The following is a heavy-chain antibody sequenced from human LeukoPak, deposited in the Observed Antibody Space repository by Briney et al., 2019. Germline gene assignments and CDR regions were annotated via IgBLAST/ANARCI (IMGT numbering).Heavy chain of an antibody. CDR2: ISSRSSII. CDR3: ARESSGVLGFDY. CDR1: GGSFSGYY. Sequence: LSLTCAVYGGSFSGYYWSWIRQPPGKGLEWISYISSRSSIIYNADSVKGRFTISRDNAKNSLYLQMNSLRDEDTAVYYCARESSGVLGFDYWGQGTLVTVSS. D-gene: IGHD3-10*01. V-gene: IGHV3-11*04. J-gene: IGHJ4*02.